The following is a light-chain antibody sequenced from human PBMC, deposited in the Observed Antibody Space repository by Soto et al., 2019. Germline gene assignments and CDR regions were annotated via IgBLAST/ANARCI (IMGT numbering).Light chain of an antibody. V-gene: IGKV1-39*01. CDR3: QETYSAPFT. CDR2: AAS. Sequence: DIQMTQSPSSLSASVGGRVAITCRASQSISSYLNWYQHKPGKAPKVLIYAASSLQSGVPSRFSGSRSGTDFTLTINNLQPEDFATYYCQETYSAPFTFAQGTRLEI. J-gene: IGKJ5*01. CDR1: QSISSY.